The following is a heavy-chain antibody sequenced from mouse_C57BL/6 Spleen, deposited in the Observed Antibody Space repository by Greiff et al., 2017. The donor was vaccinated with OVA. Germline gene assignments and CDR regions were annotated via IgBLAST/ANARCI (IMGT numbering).Heavy chain of an antibody. CDR1: GYSITSGYD. V-gene: IGHV3-1*01. D-gene: IGHD2-4*01. J-gene: IGHJ3*01. Sequence: EVKLQQSGPGMVKPSQSLSLTCTVTGYSITSGYDWHWIRHFPGIKLEWMGYISYSGSTKYNPSLKSRIFITHDTSKDHFFLKLHSVTTEDTATYYSAREDDYAWFADWGQGTLVTVSA. CDR3: AREDDYAWFAD. CDR2: ISYSGST.